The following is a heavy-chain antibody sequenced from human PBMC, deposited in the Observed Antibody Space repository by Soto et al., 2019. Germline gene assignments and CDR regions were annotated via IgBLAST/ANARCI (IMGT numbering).Heavy chain of an antibody. Sequence: GGSLRLSCAASGFTFSNYAMSWVRQSPGKGLEWVSAIPGSGGSTYYTGSVKGRFTISRDNSKNTLYLQMNSLRVEDPAVYYCAKIGSSAAVSLPLVFFDYWGQGALVTVSS. CDR2: IPGSGGST. J-gene: IGHJ4*02. D-gene: IGHD2-2*01. CDR3: AKIGSSAAVSLPLVFFDY. V-gene: IGHV3-23*01. CDR1: GFTFSNYA.